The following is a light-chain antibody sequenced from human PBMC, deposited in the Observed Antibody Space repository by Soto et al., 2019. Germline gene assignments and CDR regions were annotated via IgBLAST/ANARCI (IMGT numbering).Light chain of an antibody. CDR3: QQYESYSPWT. CDR2: DAS. V-gene: IGKV1-5*01. CDR1: QSISSW. J-gene: IGKJ1*01. Sequence: DIQMTQTPSALSASVGDRATITCRASQSISSWLAWYQQKPGKAPKLXXYDASTLQSGVPSRYSGSGSGTEFTLTISNLQPDDFATYYCQQYESYSPWTFGQGTKVDIK.